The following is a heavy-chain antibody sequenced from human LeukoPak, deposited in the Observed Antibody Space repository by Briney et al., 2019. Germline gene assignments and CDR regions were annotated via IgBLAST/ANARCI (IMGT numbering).Heavy chain of an antibody. J-gene: IGHJ4*02. D-gene: IGHD5-24*01. Sequence: SETLSLTCTVSGGSISSSSYYWGWIRQPPGKGLEWIGSTYYSGSTYYNPSLKSRVTISVDTSKNQFSLKLSSVTAADTAVYYCAREGGATIVPFDYWGQGTLVTVSS. CDR2: TYYSGST. CDR3: AREGGATIVPFDY. V-gene: IGHV4-39*07. CDR1: GGSISSSSYY.